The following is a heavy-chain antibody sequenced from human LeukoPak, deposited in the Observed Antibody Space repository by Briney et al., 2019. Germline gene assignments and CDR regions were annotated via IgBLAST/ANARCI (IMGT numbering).Heavy chain of an antibody. J-gene: IGHJ4*02. V-gene: IGHV3-43*02. Sequence: GGSLRLSCAASGFTFDDYAIHWVRQVPEKGLEWVSLISGNGGNTYYADSVKGRFTISRDNSKNSLYLQMNSLRTEDTALYYCAKDISNWNSRHFDYWGQGTLVTVSS. CDR1: GFTFDDYA. CDR2: ISGNGGNT. CDR3: AKDISNWNSRHFDY. D-gene: IGHD1-7*01.